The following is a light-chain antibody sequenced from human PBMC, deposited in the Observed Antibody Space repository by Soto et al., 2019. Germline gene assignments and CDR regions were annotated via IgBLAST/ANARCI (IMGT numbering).Light chain of an antibody. Sequence: EIVMTQSPATLSVSPGERATLSCRASQSVSSNLAWYQQTPGQAPRLLIYGASTRATGIPARFSGSGSGTEFTLTISSLHSEDIAVYYCQQYNNWPPWTCGQGTKGEIK. V-gene: IGKV3-15*01. CDR1: QSVSSN. CDR3: QQYNNWPPWT. CDR2: GAS. J-gene: IGKJ1*01.